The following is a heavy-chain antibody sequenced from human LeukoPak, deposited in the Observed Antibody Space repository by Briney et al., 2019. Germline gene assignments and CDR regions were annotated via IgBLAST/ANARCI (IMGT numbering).Heavy chain of an antibody. V-gene: IGHV4-61*02. J-gene: IGHJ4*02. CDR3: ARGLRTYYGSGSYLDY. CDR1: GGSISSGSYY. D-gene: IGHD3-10*01. Sequence: SETLSLTCTVSGGSISSGSYYWSWIRQPAGKGLEWIGRIYTSGSTNFNPSLKSRVTISVDTSKNQFSLKLSSVTAADTAVYYCARGLRTYYGSGSYLDYWGQGTLVTVSS. CDR2: IYTSGST.